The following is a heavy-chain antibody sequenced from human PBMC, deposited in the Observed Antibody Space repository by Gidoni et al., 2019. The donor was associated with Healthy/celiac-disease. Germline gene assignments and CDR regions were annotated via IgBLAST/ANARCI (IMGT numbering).Heavy chain of an antibody. V-gene: IGHV1-46*03. CDR1: GYTFTSYY. D-gene: IGHD1-1*01. Sequence: QVQLVQSGAEVTKPGASVKVSCKASGYTFTSYYMHWVRQAPGQGLDWMGIINPSGGSTSYAQKFQGRVTMTRDTSTSTVYMELSSLRSEETAVYYCARGGWNDVEDYYYYYYMDVWGKGTTVTVSS. CDR2: INPSGGST. CDR3: ARGGWNDVEDYYYYYYMDV. J-gene: IGHJ6*03.